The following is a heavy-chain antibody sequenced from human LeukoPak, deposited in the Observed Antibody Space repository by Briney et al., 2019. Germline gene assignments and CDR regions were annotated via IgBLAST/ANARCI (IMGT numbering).Heavy chain of an antibody. D-gene: IGHD3-3*01. V-gene: IGHV4-39*07. CDR1: GGSISSHSFY. Sequence: PSETLSLTCTVSGGSISSHSFYCGWIRQPPGKGLEWIARLCYSGSTYDNPTLKSRVTISVDTSKNLFSLRLISLTARDTAVYYCASGGYDFWSGPTYYYMDVWDKGTTVTVSS. CDR3: ASGGYDFWSGPTYYYMDV. J-gene: IGHJ6*03. CDR2: LCYSGST.